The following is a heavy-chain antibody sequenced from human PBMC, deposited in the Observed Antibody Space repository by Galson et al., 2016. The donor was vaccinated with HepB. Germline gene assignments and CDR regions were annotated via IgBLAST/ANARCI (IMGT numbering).Heavy chain of an antibody. V-gene: IGHV5-10-1*01. CDR2: IDPSDSYT. J-gene: IGHJ4*02. CDR3: ARHRYYYDSSGYYYALGY. CDR1: GYSFTSYW. D-gene: IGHD3-22*01. Sequence: QSGAEVKKPGESLRISRKGSGYSFTSYWISWVRQMPGRGLEWMGRIDPSDSYTNYSPSFPGHVTISADKSMSTAYLQWSSLKASDTAMYYCARHRYYYDSSGYYYALGYWGQGTLVTVSS.